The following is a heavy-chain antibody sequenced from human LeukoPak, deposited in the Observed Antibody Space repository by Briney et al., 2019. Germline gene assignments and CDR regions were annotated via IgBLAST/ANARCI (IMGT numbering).Heavy chain of an antibody. J-gene: IGHJ6*03. CDR2: IYYSGST. V-gene: IGHV4-34*01. Sequence: SETLSLTCAVYGGSFSGYYWSWIRQPPGKGLEWIGSIYYSGSTYYNPSLKSRVTISVDTSKNQFSLKLSSVTAADTAVYYCARTRVTNLYYYYYMDVWGKGTTVTISS. CDR3: ARTRVTNLYYYYYMDV. D-gene: IGHD4-23*01. CDR1: GGSFSGYY.